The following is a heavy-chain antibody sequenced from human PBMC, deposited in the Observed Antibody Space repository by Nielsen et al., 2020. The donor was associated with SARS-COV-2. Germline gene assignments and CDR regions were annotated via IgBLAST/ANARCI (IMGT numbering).Heavy chain of an antibody. CDR1: GGSISSGGYY. CDR2: IYYSGST. J-gene: IGHJ4*02. Sequence: SETLSLTCTVSGGSISSGGYYWSWIRQHPGKGLEWIGYIYYSGSTYYNPSLESRVTISVDTSKNQFSLKLSSVTAADTAVYYCARDGGETTSLDYWGQGTLVTVSS. D-gene: IGHD4-17*01. V-gene: IGHV4-31*03. CDR3: ARDGGETTSLDY.